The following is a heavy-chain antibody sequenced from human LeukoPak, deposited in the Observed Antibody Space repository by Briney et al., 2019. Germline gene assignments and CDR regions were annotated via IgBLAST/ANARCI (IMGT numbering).Heavy chain of an antibody. CDR3: AKGKWAYYAVDY. D-gene: IGHD3-16*01. CDR2: ISGSGGST. CDR1: GLSFYEHG. V-gene: IGHV3-23*01. J-gene: IGHJ4*02. Sequence: GGSLRLSCAGGGLSFYEHGFNWVRQAPGKGLEWVSAISGSGGSTYYADSVKGRFTISRDNSKNTLYLQMNSLRAEDTAVYYCAKGKWAYYAVDYWGQGTLVTVSS.